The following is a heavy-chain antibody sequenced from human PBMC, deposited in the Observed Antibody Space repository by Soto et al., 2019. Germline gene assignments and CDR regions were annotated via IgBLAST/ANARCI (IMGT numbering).Heavy chain of an antibody. D-gene: IGHD3-22*01. Sequence: GGSLRLSCAASGFTFSSYAMHWVRQAPGKGLEWVAVISYDGSNKYYADSVKGRFTISRDNSKNTLYLQMNSLRAEDTAVYYCAREVDDSRGYYYRPPDYWGQGTLVTVSS. J-gene: IGHJ4*02. CDR2: ISYDGSNK. CDR3: AREVDDSRGYYYRPPDY. V-gene: IGHV3-30-3*01. CDR1: GFTFSSYA.